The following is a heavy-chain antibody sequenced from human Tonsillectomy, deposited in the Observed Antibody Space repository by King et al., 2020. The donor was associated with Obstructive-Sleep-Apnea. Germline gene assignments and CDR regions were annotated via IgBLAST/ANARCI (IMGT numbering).Heavy chain of an antibody. Sequence: QLVQSGAEVKKPGASVKVSCKASGYTFTAYGLSWVRQAPGQGLEWMGWISTNNGNTNYAQKLQGRVSMTTDTSTNTAYLELRSLRSNDTAVDYCARDRESFVVAKTKAEYYYYYAMDGWGQGTTVTVSS. CDR2: ISTNNGNT. D-gene: IGHD2-15*01. CDR3: ARDRESFVVAKTKAEYYYYYAMDG. J-gene: IGHJ6*02. V-gene: IGHV1-18*01. CDR1: GYTFTAYG.